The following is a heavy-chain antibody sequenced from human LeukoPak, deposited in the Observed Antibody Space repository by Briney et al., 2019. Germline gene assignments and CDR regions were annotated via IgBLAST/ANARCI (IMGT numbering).Heavy chain of an antibody. CDR1: GYTFTSYG. D-gene: IGHD2-2*01. J-gene: IGHJ4*02. V-gene: IGHV1-18*01. CDR3: ARDKSLDIVVVPAYDY. CDR2: ISAYNGNT. Sequence: ASEKVSCKASGYTFTSYGISWVRQAPGQGLEWMGWISAYNGNTNYAQKLQGRVTMTTDTSTSTAYMELRSLRSDDTAVYYCARDKSLDIVVVPAYDYWGQGTLVTVSS.